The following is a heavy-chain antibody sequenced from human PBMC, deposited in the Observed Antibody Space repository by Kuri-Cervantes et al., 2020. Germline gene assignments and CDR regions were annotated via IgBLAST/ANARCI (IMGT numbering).Heavy chain of an antibody. CDR1: GFTVSSNY. D-gene: IGHD1-26*01. J-gene: IGHJ5*02. Sequence: ESLKISCAASGFTVSSNYMSWVRQAPGKGLEWIGSIYYSGSTYYNPSLKSRVTISVDTSKNQFSLKLSSVTAADTAVYYCARVHRWELLFRFDPWGQGTLVTVSS. V-gene: IGHV4-59*02. CDR3: ARVHRWELLFRFDP. CDR2: IYYSGST.